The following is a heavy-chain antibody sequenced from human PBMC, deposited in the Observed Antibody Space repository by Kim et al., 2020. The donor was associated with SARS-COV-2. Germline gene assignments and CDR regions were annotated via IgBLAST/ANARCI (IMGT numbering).Heavy chain of an antibody. D-gene: IGHD3-22*01. Sequence: GGSLRLSCAASGFTVSSNYMSWVRQAPGKGLEWVSVIYSGGSTYYADSVKGRFTISRDNSKNTLYLQMNSLGAEDTAVYYCARDQGGSSGYYSDYWGQGTLVTVSS. CDR1: GFTVSSNY. V-gene: IGHV3-53*01. CDR2: IYSGGST. CDR3: ARDQGGSSGYYSDY. J-gene: IGHJ4*02.